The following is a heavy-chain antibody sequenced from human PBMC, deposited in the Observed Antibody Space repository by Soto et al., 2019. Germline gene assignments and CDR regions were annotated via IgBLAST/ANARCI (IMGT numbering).Heavy chain of an antibody. V-gene: IGHV3-23*01. J-gene: IGHJ4*02. CDR2: IFVSGRST. D-gene: IGHD4-17*01. Sequence: EVQLLESGGDLVQPGGSLRLSCVASGFTFSRYALTWVRQAPGEGLEWVSTIFVSGRSTYYADSVKGRFTLSRDNSKNTLYLQMNSLRAEDTAIYFCAREIRGTTVTTNFDYWGQGTLVTVSS. CDR3: AREIRGTTVTTNFDY. CDR1: GFTFSRYA.